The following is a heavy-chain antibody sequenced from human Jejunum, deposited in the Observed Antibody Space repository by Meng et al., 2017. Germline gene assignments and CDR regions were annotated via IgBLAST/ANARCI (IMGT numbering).Heavy chain of an antibody. CDR3: ARWGGVSSEYP. CDR1: GFNCRGDA. V-gene: IGHV3-30*10. J-gene: IGHJ5*02. CDR2: QTFDGTEI. Sequence: GHREWCWVGVNPARTLLMIYAAAPGFNCRGDAMYCVTQEPAEWREELAGQTFDGTEIYYTHSLKGRFTISREISKNTLFLKMNGLTPDDTAMYYCARWGGVSSEYPWGQGTLVTVSS. D-gene: IGHD3-22*01.